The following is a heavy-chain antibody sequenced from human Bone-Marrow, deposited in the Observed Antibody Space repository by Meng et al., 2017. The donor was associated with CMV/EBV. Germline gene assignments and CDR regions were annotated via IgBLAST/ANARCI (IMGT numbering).Heavy chain of an antibody. V-gene: IGHV3-30*04. CDR1: GFTFSSYA. Sequence: GGSLRLSCAASGFTFSSYAMHWVRQAPGKGLEWVAVISYDGSNKYYADSVKGRFTISRDNSKNTLYLQMNSLRAEDTAVYYCARASPSVSVFDIWGQGTMVTGSS. D-gene: IGHD5/OR15-5a*01. CDR2: ISYDGSNK. CDR3: ARASPSVSVFDI. J-gene: IGHJ3*02.